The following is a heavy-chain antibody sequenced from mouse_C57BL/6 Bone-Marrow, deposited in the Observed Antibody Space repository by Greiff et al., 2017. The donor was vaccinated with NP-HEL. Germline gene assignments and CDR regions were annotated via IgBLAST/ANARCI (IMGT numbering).Heavy chain of an antibody. Sequence: QVQLQQSGAELAKPGASVKLSCKASGYTFTSYWMHWVKQRPGQGLEWIGYINPSSGYTKYNQKFKDKATLTADKSSSTVYMELSRLTSEDAAVYFCARHSPHYYAMDYWGQGTSVTVSS. V-gene: IGHV1-7*01. CDR3: ARHSPHYYAMDY. CDR1: GYTFTSYW. J-gene: IGHJ4*01. CDR2: INPSSGYT.